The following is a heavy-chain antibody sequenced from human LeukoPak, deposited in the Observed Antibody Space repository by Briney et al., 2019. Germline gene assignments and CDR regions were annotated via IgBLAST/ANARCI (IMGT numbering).Heavy chain of an antibody. J-gene: IGHJ6*02. CDR2: IRSKAYRGTT. V-gene: IGHV3-49*04. CDR3: ARGPIELWIHNAMDV. D-gene: IGHD5-18*01. CDR1: GFTFSSYW. Sequence: TGGSLRLSCAASGFTFSSYWMSWVRQAPGKGLEWVGFIRSKAYRGTTEYAASVKGRFTISRDDFASIAYLQMNSLRTEDTAVYYCARGPIELWIHNAMDVWGQGTTVTVSS.